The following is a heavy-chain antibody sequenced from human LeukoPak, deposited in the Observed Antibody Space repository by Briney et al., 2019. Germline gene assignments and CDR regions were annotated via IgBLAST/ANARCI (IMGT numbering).Heavy chain of an antibody. CDR2: IYHSGST. V-gene: IGHV4-38-2*01. CDR1: GYSISSGYY. J-gene: IGHJ4*02. D-gene: IGHD5-18*01. Sequence: RSSETLSLTCAVSGYSISSGYYWGWIRQPPGKGLEWIGSIYHSGSTYYNPSLKSRVTISVDTSKNQLSLKLSSVTAADTAVYYCARRGYSYGPSYYFDYWGQGTLVTVSS. CDR3: ARRGYSYGPSYYFDY.